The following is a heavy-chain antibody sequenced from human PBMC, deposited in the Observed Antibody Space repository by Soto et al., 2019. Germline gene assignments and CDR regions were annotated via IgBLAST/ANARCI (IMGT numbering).Heavy chain of an antibody. CDR1: GGSISSSSYY. CDR2: IYYSAST. Sequence: ETLSLTXTCSGGSISSSSYYWGRLRQPPGKGREWIGRIYYSASTHYNPSLKRRVTISADTSNYQFSLKLSSVTAADTAVYYCARLGSLRFLEWLYGDGYWFDPWGQGTLVTVSS. CDR3: ARLGSLRFLEWLYGDGYWFDP. D-gene: IGHD3-3*01. V-gene: IGHV4-39*01. J-gene: IGHJ5*02.